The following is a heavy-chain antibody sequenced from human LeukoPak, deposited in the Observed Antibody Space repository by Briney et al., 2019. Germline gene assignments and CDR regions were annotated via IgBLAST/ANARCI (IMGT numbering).Heavy chain of an antibody. Sequence: GGSLRLSCAASGFTFSSYAMSWVRQAPGKGLEWVSAISGSGGSTYFADSVKGRFSISRDNSKNTLYLLMNSLRAEDTAVYYCAKDPQWELPSPFDHWGQGTLVTVSS. D-gene: IGHD1-26*01. CDR2: ISGSGGST. CDR1: GFTFSSYA. CDR3: AKDPQWELPSPFDH. J-gene: IGHJ4*02. V-gene: IGHV3-23*01.